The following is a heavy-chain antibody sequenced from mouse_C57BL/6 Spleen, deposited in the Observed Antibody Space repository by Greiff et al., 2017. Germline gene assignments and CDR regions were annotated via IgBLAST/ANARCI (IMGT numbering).Heavy chain of an antibody. D-gene: IGHD2-4*01. Sequence: QVQLQQSGAELVRPGASVTLSCKASGYTFTDYEMHWVKQTPVHGLEWIGALDPETGGTAYNQKFKGKAILTADKSSSTAYMELRSLTSDDSAVYYCTRSHDSPFAYWGQGTLVTVS. CDR1: GYTFTDYE. J-gene: IGHJ3*01. CDR2: LDPETGGT. CDR3: TRSHDSPFAY. V-gene: IGHV1-15*01.